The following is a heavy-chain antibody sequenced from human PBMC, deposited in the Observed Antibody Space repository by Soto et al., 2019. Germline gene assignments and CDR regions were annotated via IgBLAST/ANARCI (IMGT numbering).Heavy chain of an antibody. Sequence: QVQLVESGGGVVQPGRSLRLSCAASGFTFSSYGMHWVRQAPGKGLEWVAVISYDGSNKYYADSVKGRFTISRDNSKNTLYLQMTSLRDEERAVYYFEPWFGAFDYWGQGTLVTVSS. CDR3: EPWFGAFDY. CDR1: GFTFSSYG. V-gene: IGHV3-30*03. D-gene: IGHD3-10*01. CDR2: ISYDGSNK. J-gene: IGHJ4*02.